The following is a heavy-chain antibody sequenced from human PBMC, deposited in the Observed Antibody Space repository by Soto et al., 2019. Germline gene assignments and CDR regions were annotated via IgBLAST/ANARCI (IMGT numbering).Heavy chain of an antibody. Sequence: SVEVSCKASGGTLSSYAISWVRQATGQGLEWMGGIIPIFGTANYAQKFQGRVTITADESTSTAYMELSSLRSEDTAVYYCAREGYYDFWSGYVSGYYYYGMDVWGQGTTVTVSS. J-gene: IGHJ6*02. CDR3: AREGYYDFWSGYVSGYYYYGMDV. V-gene: IGHV1-69*13. D-gene: IGHD3-3*01. CDR2: IIPIFGTA. CDR1: GGTLSSYA.